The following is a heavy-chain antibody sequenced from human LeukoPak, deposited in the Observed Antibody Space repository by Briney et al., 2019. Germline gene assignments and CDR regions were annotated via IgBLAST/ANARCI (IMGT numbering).Heavy chain of an antibody. CDR2: IYSGGST. CDR1: GFTVSSNY. V-gene: IGHV3-53*01. Sequence: PGGSLRLSCAASGFTVSSNYMSWVRQAPGKGLEWVSVIYSGGSTYYADSVKGRFTISRDNSKNTLYLQMNSLRAEDTAVYYCASSGYYGDYPEKRHIDYWGQGTLVTVSS. J-gene: IGHJ4*02. CDR3: ASSGYYGDYPEKRHIDY. D-gene: IGHD4-17*01.